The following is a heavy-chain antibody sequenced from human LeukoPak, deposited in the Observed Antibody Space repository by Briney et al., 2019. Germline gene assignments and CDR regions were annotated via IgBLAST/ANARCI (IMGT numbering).Heavy chain of an antibody. V-gene: IGHV3-30*18. D-gene: IGHD3-10*01. Sequence: RSLRLSCAASGFTFSSYGMHWVRQAPGKGLEWVAVISYDGSNKYYADSVKGRFTISRDNSKNTLYLQMNSLRAEDTAVYYCAKDGGSGSYSDYWGQGTLVTVSS. CDR1: GFTFSSYG. CDR3: AKDGGSGSYSDY. J-gene: IGHJ4*02. CDR2: ISYDGSNK.